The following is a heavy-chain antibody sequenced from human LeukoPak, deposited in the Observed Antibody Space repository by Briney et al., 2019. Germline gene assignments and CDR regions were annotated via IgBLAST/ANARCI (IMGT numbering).Heavy chain of an antibody. CDR2: ISAYNGNT. Sequence: ASVKVSCKASGYTFTSYGISWVRQAPGQGLEWMGWISAYNGNTNYAQKLQGRVTMTTDTSTSTAYMELRSLRSDDTAVYYCAREGDGYNYYGWFDPWGLGTLVTVSS. CDR1: GYTFTSYG. CDR3: AREGDGYNYYGWFDP. V-gene: IGHV1-18*01. D-gene: IGHD5-24*01. J-gene: IGHJ5*02.